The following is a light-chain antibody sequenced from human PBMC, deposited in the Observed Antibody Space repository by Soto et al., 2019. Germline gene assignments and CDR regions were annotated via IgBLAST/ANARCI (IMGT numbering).Light chain of an antibody. CDR1: NIGSKS. V-gene: IGLV3-21*04. CDR2: YDS. CDR3: QVWDRSSDQVV. Sequence: SYELTQPPSVSVAPGKTARITCGGNNIGSKSVHWYQQKPGQAPVLVIYYDSDRPSGIPERFSGSNSGNTATLTISRVEAGDEADYYCQVWDRSSDQVVFGGGTKLTVL. J-gene: IGLJ2*01.